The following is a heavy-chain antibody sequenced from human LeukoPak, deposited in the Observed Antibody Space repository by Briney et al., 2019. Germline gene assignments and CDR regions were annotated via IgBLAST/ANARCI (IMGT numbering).Heavy chain of an antibody. CDR2: SYSDGGT. Sequence: GGSLRLSCTSSGFSISYKYMSWVRQAPGKGLEWVSTSYSDGGTYYADSLKGGFTISRDASKNTLYLQMHSLRAEDTAVYYCARAEDWGAVAGAYFFDYWGQGTLVTVYS. CDR3: ARAEDWGAVAGAYFFDY. J-gene: IGHJ4*02. D-gene: IGHD6-19*01. V-gene: IGHV3-53*01. CDR1: GFSISYKY.